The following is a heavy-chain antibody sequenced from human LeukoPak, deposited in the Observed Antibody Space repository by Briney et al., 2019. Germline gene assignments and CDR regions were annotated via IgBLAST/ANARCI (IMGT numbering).Heavy chain of an antibody. CDR2: IFHSGGT. D-gene: IGHD2-2*02. CDR1: GYSISSGFQ. CDR3: ARVGCSSPTCYNRGDNWFDP. J-gene: IGHJ5*02. Sequence: SETLSLTCTVSGYSISSGFQWGWLRQPPGKGLEWIGNIFHSGGTYYSPSLKSRVTISVDTSKNQFFLNLNSVTAADTAVYYCARVGCSSPTCYNRGDNWFDPWGQGTLVTGSS. V-gene: IGHV4-38-2*02.